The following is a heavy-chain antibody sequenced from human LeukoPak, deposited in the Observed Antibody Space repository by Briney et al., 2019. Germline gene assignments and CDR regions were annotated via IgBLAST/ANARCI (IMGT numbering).Heavy chain of an antibody. CDR1: KFPFTIYA. V-gene: IGHV3-23*01. Sequence: GGSLRLSCAASKFPFTIYAMSWVRQAPGKGLEWVSSITSSGETTYYAGSVKGRFTISRDNSKNTLYLQMNSLRAEDTAVYYCAKDLVRYSSGWQTNYYYYYMDVWGKGTTVTVSS. J-gene: IGHJ6*03. CDR2: ITSSGETT. CDR3: AKDLVRYSSGWQTNYYYYYMDV. D-gene: IGHD6-19*01.